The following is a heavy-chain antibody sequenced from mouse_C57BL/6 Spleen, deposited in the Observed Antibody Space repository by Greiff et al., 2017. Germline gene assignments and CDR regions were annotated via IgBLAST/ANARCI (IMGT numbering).Heavy chain of an antibody. CDR3: ARLYYGSSYGAMGG. V-gene: IGHV1-50*01. J-gene: IGHJ4*01. CDR2: IDPSDSYT. D-gene: IGHD1-1*01. CDR1: GYTFTSYW. Sequence: QVQLQQPGAELVKPGASVRLSCKASGYTFTSYWMQGVNRRPGQGLEGMGDIDPSDSYTNNNQKFKGKATLTVDKSSSTAYVQLRSLTSADAAFYYCARLYYGSSYGAMGGWGQGASVTVAS.